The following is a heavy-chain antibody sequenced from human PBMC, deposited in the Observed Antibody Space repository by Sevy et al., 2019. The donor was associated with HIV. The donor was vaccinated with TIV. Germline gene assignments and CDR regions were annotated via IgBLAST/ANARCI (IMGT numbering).Heavy chain of an antibody. CDR3: ARDLGGYACNSIDY. D-gene: IGHD3-16*01. CDR2: ISAYNGNT. CDR1: GYTFTSYG. Sequence: ASVKVSCKASGYTFTSYGISWVRQAPGQGLEWMGWISAYNGNTHYAQKLQGRVTMTTDTSTSTAYMELRRLRSDDTAVYYCARDLGGYACNSIDYWGQGTLVTVSS. J-gene: IGHJ4*02. V-gene: IGHV1-18*01.